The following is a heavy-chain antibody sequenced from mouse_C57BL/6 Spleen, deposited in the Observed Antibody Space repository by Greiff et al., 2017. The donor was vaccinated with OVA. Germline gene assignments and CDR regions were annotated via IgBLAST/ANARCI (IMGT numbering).Heavy chain of an antibody. D-gene: IGHD2-4*01. CDR1: GYSITSGYD. J-gene: IGHJ1*03. Sequence: VQLKESGPGMVKPSQSLSLTCTVTGYSITSGYDWHWIRHFPGNKLEWMGYISYSGSTNYNPSLKSRISITHDTSKNHFFLKLNSVTTEDTATYYCARKGYYDCVRYFDVWGTGTTVTVSS. CDR2: ISYSGST. CDR3: ARKGYYDCVRYFDV. V-gene: IGHV3-1*01.